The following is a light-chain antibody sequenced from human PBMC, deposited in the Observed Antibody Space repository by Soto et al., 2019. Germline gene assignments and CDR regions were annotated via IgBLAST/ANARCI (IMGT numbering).Light chain of an antibody. Sequence: QSVLTQPPSVSGAPGQRVTISCTGSSSNIGAGYDVHWYQQLPGTAPKLLIYGNSNRPSGVPDRFSGSKSGTSASLAITGLQAEDEADHYCQSYDSSLSGSNVFGTGTK. V-gene: IGLV1-40*01. CDR1: SSNIGAGYD. CDR3: QSYDSSLSGSNV. J-gene: IGLJ1*01. CDR2: GNS.